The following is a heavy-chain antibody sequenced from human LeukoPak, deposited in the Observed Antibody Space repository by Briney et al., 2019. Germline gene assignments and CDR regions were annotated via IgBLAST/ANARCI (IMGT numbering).Heavy chain of an antibody. Sequence: WGSLTLSWTASGFSFSGHRMHWAWLLPAKGMVLVSLISPTGSTTSYAYSVKGRFTVSRDNAQNTLYLQVNDLRAEDTAVYYCARGPNSNWSGLDFWGQGTLLTVSS. CDR2: ISPTGSTT. V-gene: IGHV3-74*01. CDR3: ARGPNSNWSGLDF. D-gene: IGHD6-6*01. CDR1: GFSFSGHR. J-gene: IGHJ4*02.